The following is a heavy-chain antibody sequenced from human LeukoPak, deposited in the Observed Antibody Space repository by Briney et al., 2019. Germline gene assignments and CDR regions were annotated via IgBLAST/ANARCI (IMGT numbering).Heavy chain of an antibody. D-gene: IGHD4-17*01. J-gene: IGHJ4*02. CDR1: GGSISSASYY. CDR2: IYASGDT. V-gene: IGHV4-61*02. CDR3: ARHSTMVTTGSFDY. Sequence: PSQTLSLTCTVSGGSISSASYYWHWIRQPAGKGLGRIGRIYASGDTNYNPSLKSRVTISVDMSKNQFSLKLSSVTAADTAVYYCARHSTMVTTGSFDYWSQGTLVTVSS.